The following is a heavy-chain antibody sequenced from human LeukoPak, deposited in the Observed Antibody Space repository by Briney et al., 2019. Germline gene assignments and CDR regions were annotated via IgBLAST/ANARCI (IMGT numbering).Heavy chain of an antibody. CDR3: ARDSYGGGWFDP. J-gene: IGHJ5*02. V-gene: IGHV4-59*11. CDR1: GGSISSHY. CDR2: IYYSGST. Sequence: PSETLSLTCTVSGGSISSHYWSWIRQPPGKGLEWIGYIYYSGSTNYNPSLKSRVTISVDTSKNQFSLKLSSVTAADTAVYYCARDSYGGGWFDPWGQGTLVTVSS. D-gene: IGHD4-17*01.